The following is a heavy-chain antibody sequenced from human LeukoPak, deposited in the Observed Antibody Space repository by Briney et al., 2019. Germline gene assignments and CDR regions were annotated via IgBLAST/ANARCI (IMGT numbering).Heavy chain of an antibody. V-gene: IGHV4-30-4*01. CDR1: GGSISSGDYY. CDR3: AKGLGYCSSTSCYGYYYGMDV. D-gene: IGHD2-2*01. J-gene: IGHJ6*02. Sequence: PSETLSLTCTVSGGSISSGDYYWRWIRQPPGKGLEWIGYIYYSGSTYYNPSVKSRVTISVDTSKNQFSLKLSSVTAADTAVYYCAKGLGYCSSTSCYGYYYGMDVWGQGTTVTVSS. CDR2: IYYSGST.